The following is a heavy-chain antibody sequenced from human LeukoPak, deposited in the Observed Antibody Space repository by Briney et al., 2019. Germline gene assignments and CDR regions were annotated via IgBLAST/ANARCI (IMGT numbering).Heavy chain of an antibody. CDR3: ARPEGYSLFYYFDY. V-gene: IGHV3-33*01. J-gene: IGHJ4*02. D-gene: IGHD6-13*01. Sequence: GGSLRLSCAASGFTFSSYGMHWVRQAPGKGLEWVAVIWYDGSNKYYADSVKGRFTISRDNSKNTLYLQMNSLRAEDTAVYYCARPEGYSLFYYFDYWGQGALVTVSS. CDR2: IWYDGSNK. CDR1: GFTFSSYG.